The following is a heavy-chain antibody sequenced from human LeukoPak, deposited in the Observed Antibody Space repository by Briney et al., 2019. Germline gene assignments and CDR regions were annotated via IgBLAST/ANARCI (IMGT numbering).Heavy chain of an antibody. CDR1: GGSISSSPYY. CDR3: ARGTYYYDTD. V-gene: IGHV4-39*01. CDR2: IYYSGST. J-gene: IGHJ4*02. Sequence: SETLSLTCTVSGGSISSSPYYWGWIRQPPGKGLEWIGSIYYSGSTYYNPSLKSRVTISVDTSKNQFSLKLSSVTAADTAVYYCARGTYYYDTDWGQGTLVTVSS. D-gene: IGHD3-22*01.